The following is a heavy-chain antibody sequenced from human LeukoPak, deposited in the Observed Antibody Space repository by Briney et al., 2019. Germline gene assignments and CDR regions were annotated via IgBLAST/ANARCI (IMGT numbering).Heavy chain of an antibody. J-gene: IGHJ3*02. CDR1: GFTVSSNE. V-gene: IGHV3-23*01. CDR2: ISGSGGST. D-gene: IGHD4-23*01. CDR3: AKGRWGFDI. Sequence: GGSLRLSCAASGFTVSSNEMSWVRQAPGKGLEWVSAISGSGGSTYYADSVKGRFTISRDNSKNTLYLQMNSLRAEDTAVYYCAKGRWGFDIWGQGTMVTVSS.